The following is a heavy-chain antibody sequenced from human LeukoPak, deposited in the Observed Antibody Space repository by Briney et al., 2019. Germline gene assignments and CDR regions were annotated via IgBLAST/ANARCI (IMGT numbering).Heavy chain of an antibody. J-gene: IGHJ4*02. CDR2: IKQDGSGK. D-gene: IGHD3-3*01. Sequence: GGSLRLSCAASGFTFSSYWMSWVRQAPGKGLEWVANIKQDGSGKYYVDSVKGRFTISRDNAKNSLYLQMNSLRAEDTAVYYCAVLRFLEWYSFPFDYWGQGTLVTVSS. V-gene: IGHV3-7*01. CDR1: GFTFSSYW. CDR3: AVLRFLEWYSFPFDY.